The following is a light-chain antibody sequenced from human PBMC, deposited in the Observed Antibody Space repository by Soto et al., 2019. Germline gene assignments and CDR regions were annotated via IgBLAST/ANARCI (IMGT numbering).Light chain of an antibody. CDR2: QTS. V-gene: IGKV3-11*01. Sequence: EIVLRQSPATRASFPGGRDTGSCMSSQYINTRLAWYQHRPGQAPRLLIYQTSIRAAGIPARFSASGSGTDFTLTISDVQPEDFALYYCHQRQSWPRTFGQGTKVDIK. CDR1: QYINTR. CDR3: HQRQSWPRT. J-gene: IGKJ1*01.